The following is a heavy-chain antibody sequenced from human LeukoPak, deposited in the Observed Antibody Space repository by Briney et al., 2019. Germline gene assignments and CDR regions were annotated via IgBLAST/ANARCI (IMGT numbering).Heavy chain of an antibody. CDR3: GADYGDYIVLY. CDR1: GGSISSSSDY. Sequence: SETLSLTCTVSGGSISSSSDYWGWIRQPPGKGLEWIGSILYSGSTSYNPSPKSRVTISVDTSKNQFSLKLSSVTAADTAVYYCGADYGDYIVLYWGQGTLVTVSS. CDR2: ILYSGST. V-gene: IGHV4-39*07. D-gene: IGHD4-17*01. J-gene: IGHJ4*02.